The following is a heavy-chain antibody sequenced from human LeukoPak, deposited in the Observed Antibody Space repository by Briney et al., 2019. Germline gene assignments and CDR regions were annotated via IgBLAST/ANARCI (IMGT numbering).Heavy chain of an antibody. V-gene: IGHV3-30-3*01. Sequence: GRSLRLSCAAAGFTFSSYAMDWVSQAPGKGLEWVAVISYDGSNKYYADSVTGRLTISRDNSKNPLYLQMNSLRGEDTAVYYCARESIVGAQTPHFDYWGQGTLVTVSS. CDR1: GFTFSSYA. CDR3: ARESIVGAQTPHFDY. CDR2: ISYDGSNK. J-gene: IGHJ4*02. D-gene: IGHD1-26*01.